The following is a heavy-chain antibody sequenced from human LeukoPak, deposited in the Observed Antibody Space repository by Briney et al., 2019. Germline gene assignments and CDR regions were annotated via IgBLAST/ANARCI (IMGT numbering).Heavy chain of an antibody. CDR1: GSTFNSDA. J-gene: IGHJ5*02. V-gene: IGHV1-69*13. D-gene: IGHD3-10*02. CDR2: ITPRLGPG. CDR3: TRELSGCSETVCSGA. Sequence: GASVKVSCKASGSTFNSDALSWVRQAPGQGLEWMGGITPRLGPGNYAQKFQDRLSITADEITSTTYMEMRGLRSDDTAVYYCTRELSGCSETVCSGAWGQGTLVIVSS.